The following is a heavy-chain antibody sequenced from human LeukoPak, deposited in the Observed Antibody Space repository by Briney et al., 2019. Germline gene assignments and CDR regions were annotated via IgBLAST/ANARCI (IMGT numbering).Heavy chain of an antibody. CDR1: GGSFSGYY. CDR2: INHSGST. Sequence: SETLSLTCAVYGGSFSGYYWSWIRQPPGKGLEWIGEINHSGSTNYNPSLKSRVTISVDTSKNQLSLKLSSVTAADTAVYYCARVEYSSSGFLYYFDYWGQGTLVTVSS. D-gene: IGHD6-6*01. CDR3: ARVEYSSSGFLYYFDY. V-gene: IGHV4-34*01. J-gene: IGHJ4*02.